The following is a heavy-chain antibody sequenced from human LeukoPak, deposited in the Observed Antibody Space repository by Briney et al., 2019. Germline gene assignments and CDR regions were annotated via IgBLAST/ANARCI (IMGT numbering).Heavy chain of an antibody. CDR3: AKIRYSGSPNDY. J-gene: IGHJ4*02. Sequence: GGSLRLSCAASGFTFDDYGMSWVRQAPGKGLEWVSGINWNGGSTGYADSVKGRFTISRDNAKNSLYLQMNSLRAEDTAVYYCAKIRYSGSPNDYWGQGTLVTVSS. D-gene: IGHD1-26*01. CDR2: INWNGGST. V-gene: IGHV3-20*04. CDR1: GFTFDDYG.